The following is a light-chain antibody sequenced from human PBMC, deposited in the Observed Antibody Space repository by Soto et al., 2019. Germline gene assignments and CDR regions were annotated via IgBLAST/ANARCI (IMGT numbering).Light chain of an antibody. CDR3: QHYGTSPEVT. CDR1: ESVSSSS. Sequence: EIVMTQSPATRSVSPGKRATRSCRSSESVSSSSLAWYQKKPGQAPRLLRHGASRRATGIPDRFSGSGSGADFTLTIRRVEPADFAVYYCQHYGTSPEVTFGQGTRLEIK. CDR2: GAS. V-gene: IGKV3-20*01. J-gene: IGKJ5*01.